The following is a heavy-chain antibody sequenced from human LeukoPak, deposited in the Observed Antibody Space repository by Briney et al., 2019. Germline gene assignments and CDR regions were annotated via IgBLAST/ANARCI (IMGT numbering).Heavy chain of an antibody. CDR3: ARSRDIVVVVAATNWFDP. D-gene: IGHD2-15*01. CDR1: GGTFSSYA. J-gene: IGHJ5*02. CDR2: IIPIFGTA. Sequence: SVKVSCMASGGTFSSYAISWVRQAPGQGLEWMGGIIPIFGTANYVQKFQGRVTITADESTSTSYMELSSLRSEDTAVYYCARSRDIVVVVAATNWFDPWGQGTLVTVSS. V-gene: IGHV1-69*13.